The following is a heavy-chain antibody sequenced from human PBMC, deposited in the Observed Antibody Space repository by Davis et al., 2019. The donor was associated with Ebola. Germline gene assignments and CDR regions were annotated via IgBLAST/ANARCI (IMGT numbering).Heavy chain of an antibody. Sequence: MPGGSLRLSCTVSGGSTSSTSYYWGWIRQPPGKGLEWIGSIYYSGNTYYNPSLKSRVTISVDTSKNQFSLRLTSVTAADTAVYYCAREEYYYDSSGYYYIGEFAYWGQGTLVTVSS. V-gene: IGHV4-39*02. CDR1: GGSTSSTSYY. CDR2: IYYSGNT. D-gene: IGHD3-22*01. J-gene: IGHJ4*02. CDR3: AREEYYYDSSGYYYIGEFAY.